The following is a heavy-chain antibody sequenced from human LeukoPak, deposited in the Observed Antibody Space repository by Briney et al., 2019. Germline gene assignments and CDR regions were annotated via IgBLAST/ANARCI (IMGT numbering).Heavy chain of an antibody. CDR2: IKQDGSEK. Sequence: GGSLRLSCAASGFTFSSYWMSWVRQAPGKGLEWVANIKQDGSEKYYVDSVKGRFTISRDNAQNSLYLQMNSLRAEDTAVYYCARGGGGFCSSTSCYYNWFDPWGQGTLVTVSS. J-gene: IGHJ5*02. CDR1: GFTFSSYW. V-gene: IGHV3-7*03. D-gene: IGHD2-2*01. CDR3: ARGGGGFCSSTSCYYNWFDP.